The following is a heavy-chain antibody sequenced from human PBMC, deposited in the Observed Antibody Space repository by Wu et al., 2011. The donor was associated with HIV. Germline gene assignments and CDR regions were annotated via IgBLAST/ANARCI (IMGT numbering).Heavy chain of an antibody. CDR2: FDPEDGET. V-gene: IGHV1-24*01. CDR1: GYTLTELS. D-gene: IGHD2-2*01. Sequence: QVQLVQSGAEVKKPGASVKVSCKVSGYTLTELSMHWVRQAPGKGLEWMGGFDPEDGETIYAQKFQGRVTMTEDTSTDTAYMELSSLRSEDTAVYYCATMGVGYCSSTSCYDYYYYYMDVWGKGTTVTVSS. J-gene: IGHJ6*03. CDR3: ATMGVGYCSSTSCYDYYYYYMDV.